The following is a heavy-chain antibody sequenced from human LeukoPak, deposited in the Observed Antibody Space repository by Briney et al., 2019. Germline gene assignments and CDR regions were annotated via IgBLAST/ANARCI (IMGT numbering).Heavy chain of an antibody. V-gene: IGHV4-59*01. CDR3: ARDNLDYSNYDVLDY. CDR2: IYYSGST. D-gene: IGHD4-11*01. Sequence: SETLYLTCTLSGGLISSCYWSWIRHPPGKALEWLGYIYYSGSTNYNPSLNRRVTISVGTSKHQFSLKLSSVTAADTAVYYCARDNLDYSNYDVLDYWGPGTLVAVSS. CDR1: GGLISSCY. J-gene: IGHJ4*02.